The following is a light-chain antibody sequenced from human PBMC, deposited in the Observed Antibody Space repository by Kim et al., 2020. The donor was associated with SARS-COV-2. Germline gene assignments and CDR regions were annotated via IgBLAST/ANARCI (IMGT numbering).Light chain of an antibody. CDR1: STNLGFSV. CDR2: DNN. Sequence: GQKVAISVSGSSTNLGFSVVNWYQQLPGAAPKLLMFDNNQRPSGVPDRFSGSKSGTSASLAIGGLQSEDEADYYCATWDDSLHGVVFGGGTQLTVL. J-gene: IGLJ2*01. V-gene: IGLV1-44*01. CDR3: ATWDDSLHGVV.